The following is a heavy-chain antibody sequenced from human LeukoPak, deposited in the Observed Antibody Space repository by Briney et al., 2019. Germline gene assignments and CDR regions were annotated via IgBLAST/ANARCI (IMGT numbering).Heavy chain of an antibody. CDR3: ARDLYADFWSGSVFVY. CDR2: ISGSGGTT. V-gene: IGHV3-23*01. CDR1: GFSFSSYA. Sequence: PGGSLRLSCEASGFSFSSYATSWVRQAPGKGLEWVSGISGSGGTTYYAGSVKGRFTISRDISKNTLYLQMSSLRAGDTAVYYCARDLYADFWSGSVFVYWGRGTLVTVSS. D-gene: IGHD3-3*01. J-gene: IGHJ4*02.